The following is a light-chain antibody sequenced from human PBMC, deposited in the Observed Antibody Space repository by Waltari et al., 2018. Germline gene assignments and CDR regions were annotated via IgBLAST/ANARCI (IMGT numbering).Light chain of an antibody. CDR2: TAS. Sequence: IQMTQAPSSLSASVGDRVTMTCRASQSILRHLNWFQQQPGRPQQLLIHTASSLQSGVPSRFSGSGSGTHFTLTITSLQPEDFATYFCQQPYSTPYTFGQGTKVDIK. V-gene: IGKV1-39*01. CDR3: QQPYSTPYT. J-gene: IGKJ2*01. CDR1: QSILRH.